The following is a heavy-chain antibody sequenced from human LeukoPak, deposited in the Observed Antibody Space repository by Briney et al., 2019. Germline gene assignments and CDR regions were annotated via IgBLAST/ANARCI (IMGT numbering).Heavy chain of an antibody. CDR2: IYSGGST. Sequence: GGSLRLSCAASGFTFSSYAMSWVRQAPGKGLEWVSVIYSGGSTYYADSVKGRFTISRDNSKNTLYLQMNSLRAEDTAVYYCARGGDYDYVLLFDYWGQGTLVTVSS. D-gene: IGHD2/OR15-2a*01. J-gene: IGHJ4*02. V-gene: IGHV3-66*01. CDR1: GFTFSSYA. CDR3: ARGGDYDYVLLFDY.